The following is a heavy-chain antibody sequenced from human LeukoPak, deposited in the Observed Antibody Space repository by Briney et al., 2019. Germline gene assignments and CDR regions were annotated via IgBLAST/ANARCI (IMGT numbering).Heavy chain of an antibody. CDR2: IYYSGRT. CDR3: ARGIEFKWELLQYYFDY. D-gene: IGHD1-26*01. J-gene: IGHJ4*02. CDR1: GGSITNYF. Sequence: SETLSLTCTVSGGSITNYFWSWIRQSPGEGLEWIAYIYYSGRTKYNPSLMSRVTISVDTSKNQFSLKLNSMTAADTAVYYCARGIEFKWELLQYYFDYWGQGTLVTVSS. V-gene: IGHV4-59*08.